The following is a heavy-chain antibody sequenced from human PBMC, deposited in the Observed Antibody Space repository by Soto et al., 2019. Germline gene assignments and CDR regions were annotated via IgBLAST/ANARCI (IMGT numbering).Heavy chain of an antibody. CDR3: ARGNHVFDSSGLDFDY. J-gene: IGHJ4*02. V-gene: IGHV4-31*03. D-gene: IGHD3-22*01. Sequence: QVQLQESGPGLAKPSETLSLNRNVSGAFISRGGYYWSWIRQLPGKGLEWIGYVYYDGRTYYNPSLQSRLTMSVDTSENQFSLKLSSLTAADTAVYFCARGNHVFDSSGLDFDYWGQGMLVTVSS. CDR2: VYYDGRT. CDR1: GAFISRGGYY.